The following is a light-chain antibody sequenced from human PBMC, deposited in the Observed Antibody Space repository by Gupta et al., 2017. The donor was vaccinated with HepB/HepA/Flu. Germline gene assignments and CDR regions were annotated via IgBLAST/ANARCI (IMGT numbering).Light chain of an antibody. CDR3: SSYTSSSTRV. J-gene: IGLJ2*01. V-gene: IGLV2-14*01. Sequence: QSALTQPASVSGSPGQSITISCTGTRSDVGGYNYVSWYQQHPGKAPKLMIHDVSNRPSGVSHRFSGSKSGNTASLTISGLQAEDEADDYCSSYTSSSTRVFGGGTKLTVL. CDR2: DVS. CDR1: RSDVGGYNY.